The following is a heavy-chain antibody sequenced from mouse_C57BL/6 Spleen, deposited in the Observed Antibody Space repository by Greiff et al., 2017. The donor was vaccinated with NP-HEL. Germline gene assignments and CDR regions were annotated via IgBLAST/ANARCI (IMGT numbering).Heavy chain of an antibody. CDR3: ASWIHAMDY. CDR2: ISGGGGNT. CDR1: GFTFSSYT. J-gene: IGHJ4*01. Sequence: EVKLMESGGGLVKPGGSLKLSCAASGFTFSSYTMSWVRQTPEKRLEWVATISGGGGNTYYPDSVKGRFTISRDNAKNTLYLQMSSLRSEDTALYYCASWIHAMDYWGQGTSVTVSS. V-gene: IGHV5-9*01.